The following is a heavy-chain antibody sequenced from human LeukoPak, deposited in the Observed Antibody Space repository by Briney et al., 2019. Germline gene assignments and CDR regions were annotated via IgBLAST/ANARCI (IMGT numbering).Heavy chain of an antibody. D-gene: IGHD3-22*01. Sequence: SETLSLTCTVSGGSISSYYWSWIRQPPGKGLEWIGYIYYSGSTNYNPSLKSRVTISVDTSKNQFYLKLSSVTAADTAVYYCASWGWLSFYYGMDVWGQGTTVTVSS. CDR3: ASWGWLSFYYGMDV. V-gene: IGHV4-59*01. CDR2: IYYSGST. J-gene: IGHJ6*02. CDR1: GGSISSYY.